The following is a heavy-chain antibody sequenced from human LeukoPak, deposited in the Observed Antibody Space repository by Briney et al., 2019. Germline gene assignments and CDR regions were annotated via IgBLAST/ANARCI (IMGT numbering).Heavy chain of an antibody. CDR3: ARVDLRAAYFDY. J-gene: IGHJ4*02. CDR2: IYTSGST. V-gene: IGHV4-4*07. D-gene: IGHD2-15*01. Sequence: SETLSLTCAVSGGSISSYYWSWIRQPAGKGLEWIGRIYTSGSTGYNPSLKSRVTMSVDTSKNQYSLKLSSVTAADTAVYYCARVDLRAAYFDYWGQGTLVTVSS. CDR1: GGSISSYY.